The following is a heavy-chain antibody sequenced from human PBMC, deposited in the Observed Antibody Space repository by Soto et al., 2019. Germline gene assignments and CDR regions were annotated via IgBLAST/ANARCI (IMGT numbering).Heavy chain of an antibody. Sequence: PSETLFLACSVSFGSFSNYYWSWFRQPLGKRLEWIGYIYYTGTHDYNPSLRGRATISVDTSKDQFSLKLTSVTAADTAVYYCARDRDRHSSGLPSFDPWGQGILVTVSS. D-gene: IGHD3-22*01. V-gene: IGHV4-59*01. CDR2: IYYTGTH. CDR1: FGSFSNYY. CDR3: ARDRDRHSSGLPSFDP. J-gene: IGHJ5*02.